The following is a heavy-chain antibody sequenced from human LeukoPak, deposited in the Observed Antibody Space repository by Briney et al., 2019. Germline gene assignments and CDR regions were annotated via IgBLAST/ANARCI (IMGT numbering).Heavy chain of an antibody. D-gene: IGHD2-2*01. CDR3: ARRVTYCSSTSCLNWFDP. CDR2: INPNSGGT. V-gene: IGHV1-2*02. J-gene: IGHJ5*02. Sequence: ASVKVSCKASGYTFTGYYMHWVRQAPGQGLEWMGWINPNSGGTNYAQKFQGRVTMTRDTSISTAYMELSRLRSDDTAVYYRARRVTYCSSTSCLNWFDPWGQGTLVTVSS. CDR1: GYTFTGYY.